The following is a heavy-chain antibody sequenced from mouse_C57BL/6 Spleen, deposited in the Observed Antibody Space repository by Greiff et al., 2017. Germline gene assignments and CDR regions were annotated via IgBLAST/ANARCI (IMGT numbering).Heavy chain of an antibody. CDR3: TPYYGSSPWFAY. D-gene: IGHD1-1*01. Sequence: EVQVVESGAELVRPGASVKLSCTASGFNIKDDYMHWVKQRPEQGLEWIGWIDPENGDTEYASKFQGKATITADTSSNTAYLQLSSLTSEDTAVYYCTPYYGSSPWFAYWGQGTLVTVSA. CDR1: GFNIKDDY. V-gene: IGHV14-4*01. J-gene: IGHJ3*01. CDR2: IDPENGDT.